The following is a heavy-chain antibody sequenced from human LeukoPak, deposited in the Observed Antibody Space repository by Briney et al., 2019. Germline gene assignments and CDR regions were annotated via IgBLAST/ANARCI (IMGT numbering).Heavy chain of an antibody. CDR2: IIPSFGLK. D-gene: IGHD3-22*01. CDR1: GGTFRNNA. J-gene: IGHJ4*02. Sequence: SVKVSCKASGGTFRNNAISWVRQAPGQGLEWMGGIIPSFGLKNYAQKFQGRITFSADDFMTVVYMELSSLRSEDTGAYYCARGRVNYDSSGYFNSPFDYWRQGTLITVSS. CDR3: ARGRVNYDSSGYFNSPFDY. V-gene: IGHV1-69*01.